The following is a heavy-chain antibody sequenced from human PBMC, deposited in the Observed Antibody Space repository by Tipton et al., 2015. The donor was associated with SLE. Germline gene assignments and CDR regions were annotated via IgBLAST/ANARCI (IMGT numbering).Heavy chain of an antibody. Sequence: TLSLTCTVSGGSISSGSYYWSWIRQPAGKGLEWIGYIYYSGSTNYNPSLKSRVTISVDTSKNQFSLKLSSVTAADTAVYYCARGLRSPTFFDYWGQGTLVTVSS. D-gene: IGHD4-17*01. CDR1: GGSISSGSYY. CDR3: ARGLRSPTFFDY. V-gene: IGHV4-61*01. J-gene: IGHJ4*02. CDR2: IYYSGST.